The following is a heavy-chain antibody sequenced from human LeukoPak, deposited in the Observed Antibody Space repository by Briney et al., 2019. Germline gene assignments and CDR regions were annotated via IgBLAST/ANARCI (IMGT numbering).Heavy chain of an antibody. Sequence: GGSLRLSCAASGFTVSSNYMSWVRQAPGKGLEWVSVIYSDGSTYYADSVKGRFTISRDNSKNTLYLQMNSLRAEDTAVYYCARGGEGYCSSTSCVPSWGQGTLVTVSS. CDR3: ARGGEGYCSSTSCVPS. J-gene: IGHJ4*02. D-gene: IGHD2-2*01. CDR1: GFTVSSNY. CDR2: IYSDGST. V-gene: IGHV3-53*01.